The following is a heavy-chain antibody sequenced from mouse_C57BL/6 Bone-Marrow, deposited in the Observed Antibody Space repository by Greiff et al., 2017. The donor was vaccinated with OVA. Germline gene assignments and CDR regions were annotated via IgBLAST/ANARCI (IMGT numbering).Heavy chain of an antibody. CDR3: ATLRPDY. Sequence: EVKLMESGPVLVKPGASVKMSCKASGYTFTDYYMNWVKQSHGKSLEWIGVINPYNGGTSYNQKFKGKATLTVDKSSSTAYMELNSLTSEDSAVYYCATLRPDYWGQGTTLTVSS. CDR1: GYTFTDYY. CDR2: INPYNGGT. J-gene: IGHJ2*01. V-gene: IGHV1-19*01. D-gene: IGHD2-12*01.